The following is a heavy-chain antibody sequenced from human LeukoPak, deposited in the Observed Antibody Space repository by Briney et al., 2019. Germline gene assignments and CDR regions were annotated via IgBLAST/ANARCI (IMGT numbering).Heavy chain of an antibody. CDR3: ARTEDTAMVYFDY. J-gene: IGHJ4*02. Sequence: SVKVPCKASGGTFSSYAISWVRQAPGQGLEWMGGIIPIFGTANYAQKFQGRVTITADESTSTAYMELSSLRSEDTAVYYCARTEDTAMVYFDYWGQGTLVTVSS. CDR2: IIPIFGTA. CDR1: GGTFSSYA. V-gene: IGHV1-69*13. D-gene: IGHD5-18*01.